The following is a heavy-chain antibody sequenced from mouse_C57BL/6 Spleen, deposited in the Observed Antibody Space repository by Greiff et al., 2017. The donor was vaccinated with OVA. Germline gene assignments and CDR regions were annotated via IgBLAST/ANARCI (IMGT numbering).Heavy chain of an antibody. D-gene: IGHD2-5*01. CDR2: ISYDGSN. CDR3: ARDEDYSNYVFAY. J-gene: IGHJ3*01. Sequence: EVKLVESGPGLVKPSQSLSLTCSVTGYSITSGYYWNWIRQFPGNKLEWMGYISYDGSNNYNPSLKNRISITRDTSKNQFFLKLNSVTTEDTATYYCARDEDYSNYVFAYWGQGTLVTVSA. CDR1: GYSITSGYY. V-gene: IGHV3-6*01.